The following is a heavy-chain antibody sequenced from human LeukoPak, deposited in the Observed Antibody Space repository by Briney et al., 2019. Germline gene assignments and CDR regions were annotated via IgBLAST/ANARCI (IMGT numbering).Heavy chain of an antibody. D-gene: IGHD3-10*01. CDR1: GGSISSYY. Sequence: SETLSLTCTVSGGSISSYYWSWIRQPPGKGLEWIGYIYYSGSTNYNPSLKSRVTISVDTSENQFSLKLSSVTAADTAVYYCARYAMVRGVIRAPFAFDIWGQGTMVTVSS. V-gene: IGHV4-59*01. J-gene: IGHJ3*02. CDR3: ARYAMVRGVIRAPFAFDI. CDR2: IYYSGST.